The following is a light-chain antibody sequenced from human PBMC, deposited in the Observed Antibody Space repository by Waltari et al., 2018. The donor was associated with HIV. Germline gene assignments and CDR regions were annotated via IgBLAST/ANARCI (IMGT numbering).Light chain of an antibody. CDR3: QSYDSSNHVV. Sequence: NFMLTQAHSVSESPGKTVTISCTSSSGSIASNFVQWYQQRPGSAPTIVIYEDKERPSGVPDRFSGSIDSSSNSASLTISGLKTEDEADYYCQSYDSSNHVVFGGGTKLTVL. J-gene: IGLJ2*01. CDR2: EDK. CDR1: SGSIASNF. V-gene: IGLV6-57*02.